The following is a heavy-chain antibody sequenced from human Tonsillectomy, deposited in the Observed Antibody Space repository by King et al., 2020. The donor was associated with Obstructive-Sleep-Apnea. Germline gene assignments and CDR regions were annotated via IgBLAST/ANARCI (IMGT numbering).Heavy chain of an antibody. V-gene: IGHV4-59*01. Sequence: VQLQESGPGLVKPSETLSLTCTVSGASFSSYYWSWIRQPPGKGLEWIGNFHDSGSTNYSPSLKRRVTISVDTSNNQFSLKLSSVTAADTAVYYCARDSSYCSGGSCYSADFDYWGQGTLVTVSS. J-gene: IGHJ4*02. CDR2: FHDSGST. D-gene: IGHD2-15*01. CDR1: GASFSSYY. CDR3: ARDSSYCSGGSCYSADFDY.